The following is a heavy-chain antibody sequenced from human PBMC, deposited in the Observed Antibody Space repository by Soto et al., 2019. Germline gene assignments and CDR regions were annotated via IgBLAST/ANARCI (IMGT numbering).Heavy chain of an antibody. J-gene: IGHJ6*02. CDR3: AMSPEYYNDDVMDV. CDR2: ISYDGTNK. CDR1: GFTFSVHG. V-gene: IGHV3-30*03. Sequence: QVQLVESGGGVVQPGRSLRLSCAASGFTFSVHGMHWVRQAPGKGLGWVALISYDGTNKYYADSVKGRFTISRDNSKNTLYLEINSLRAEDTAVYYCAMSPEYYNDDVMDVWGQGTTVTVSS.